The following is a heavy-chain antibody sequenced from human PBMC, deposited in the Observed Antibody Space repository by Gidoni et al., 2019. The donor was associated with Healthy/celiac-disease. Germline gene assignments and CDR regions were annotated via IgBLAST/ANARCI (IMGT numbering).Heavy chain of an antibody. V-gene: IGHV3-33*01. CDR2: IWYDGSNK. J-gene: IGHJ4*02. Sequence: QVQLVESGGGVVQPGRSLRLSCAAPGFTFSSYGMPWVRQAPGKGLEWVAVIWYDGSNKYYADSVKGRFTISRDNSKNTLYLQMNSLRAEDTAVYYCARDWGYCSSTSCYTPSHFDYWGQGTLVTVSS. D-gene: IGHD2-2*02. CDR3: ARDWGYCSSTSCYTPSHFDY. CDR1: GFTFSSYG.